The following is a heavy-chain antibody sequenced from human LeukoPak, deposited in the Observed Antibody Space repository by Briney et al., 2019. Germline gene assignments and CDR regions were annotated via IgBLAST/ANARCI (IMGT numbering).Heavy chain of an antibody. J-gene: IGHJ4*02. CDR2: ISAYNGNT. Sequence: GASVKVSFKASGFTFTSYGITWVRQAPGQGLEWMGWISAYNGNTNYAQKLQGRVTMTTDTSTSTAYMELRSLRSDDTAVYYCARDLGAVAGSGFDYWGQGTLVTVSS. CDR1: GFTFTSYG. CDR3: ARDLGAVAGSGFDY. V-gene: IGHV1-18*01. D-gene: IGHD6-19*01.